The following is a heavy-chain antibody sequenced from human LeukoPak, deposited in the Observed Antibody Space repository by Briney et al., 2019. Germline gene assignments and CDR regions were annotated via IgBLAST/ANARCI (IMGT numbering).Heavy chain of an antibody. V-gene: IGHV1-46*01. CDR3: ARAYLQRWLQSDYFDY. CDR2: INPSGGST. J-gene: IGHJ4*02. D-gene: IGHD5-24*01. CDR1: GYTFTSYY. Sequence: ASVKVSCKASGYTFTSYYMHWVRQAPGQGLEWMGIINPSGGSTSYAQKFQGRVTMTRDMSTSTVYMELSSLRSEDTAVYYCARAYLQRWLQSDYFDYWGQGTLVTVSS.